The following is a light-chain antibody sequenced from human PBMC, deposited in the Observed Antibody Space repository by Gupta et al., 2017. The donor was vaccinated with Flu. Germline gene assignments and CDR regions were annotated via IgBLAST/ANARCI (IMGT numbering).Light chain of an antibody. CDR3: YSTDSTGNHRGV. J-gene: IGLJ2*01. V-gene: IGLV3-10*01. CDR2: EET. Sequence: SYELTQPPSVSVSPGQTARITCSGDAWPKTYAYWYQQKSGQAPVLVIYEETNRPSGMPERFSVSSSGTMATLTISGAQVEDEADYYCYSTDSTGNHRGVFGGGTKLTVL. CDR1: AWPKTY.